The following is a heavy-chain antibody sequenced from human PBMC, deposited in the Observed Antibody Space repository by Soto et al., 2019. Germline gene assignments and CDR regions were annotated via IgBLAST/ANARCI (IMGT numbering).Heavy chain of an antibody. CDR2: IYYSGST. CDR1: GGSISSYY. D-gene: IGHD5-12*01. CDR3: ARGNIVATTHFYYFDY. V-gene: IGHV4-59*01. Sequence: QVQLQESGPGLVKPSETLSLTCTVSGGSISSYYWSWIRQPPGKGLKWIGYIYYSGSTNYNPSLKSRVTISVDTSKNQFSLKLSSVTAADTAVYYCARGNIVATTHFYYFDYWGQGTLVTVSS. J-gene: IGHJ4*02.